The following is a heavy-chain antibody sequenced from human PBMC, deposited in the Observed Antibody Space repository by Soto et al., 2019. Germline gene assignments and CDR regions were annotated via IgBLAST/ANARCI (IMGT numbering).Heavy chain of an antibody. Sequence: QVQLVESGGGVVQPGRSLRLSCAASGFTFSSYGMHWVRQAPGKGLEWVAVIWYDGSNKYYADFVKGRFTISRDNSKNTLYLQMNSLRAEDTAVYYCASRSPALDYWGQGNLVTVSS. D-gene: IGHD2-2*01. CDR1: GFTFSSYG. V-gene: IGHV3-33*01. CDR2: IWYDGSNK. CDR3: ASRSPALDY. J-gene: IGHJ4*02.